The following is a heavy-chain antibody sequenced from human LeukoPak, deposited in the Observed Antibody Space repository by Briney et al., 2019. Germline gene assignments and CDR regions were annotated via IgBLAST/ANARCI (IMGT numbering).Heavy chain of an antibody. V-gene: IGHV3-30*18. CDR1: GFTFSSYG. CDR3: AKGPYDFWRVYYYYGMDV. D-gene: IGHD3-3*01. Sequence: GGSLRLSCAASGFTFSSYGMHWVRQAPGKGLEWVAVISYDGSNKYYADSVKGRFTISRDNSKNTLYLQMNSLRAEDTAVYYCAKGPYDFWRVYYYYGMDVWGQGTTVTVSS. J-gene: IGHJ6*02. CDR2: ISYDGSNK.